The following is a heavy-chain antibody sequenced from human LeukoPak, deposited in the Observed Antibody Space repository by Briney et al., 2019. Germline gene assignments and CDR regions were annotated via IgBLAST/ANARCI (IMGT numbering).Heavy chain of an antibody. CDR3: ARGGEGLVLVPPHFDY. CDR2: ISTSSSTI. Sequence: GGSLRLSCAASGFTFSSYAMGWVRQAPGKGLEWVSYISTSSSTIYYADSVKGRFTISTDNAKNSLSLQMSSLRDEDTAVYYCARGGEGLVLVPPHFDYWGQGTLVTVSS. J-gene: IGHJ4*02. CDR1: GFTFSSYA. D-gene: IGHD2-2*01. V-gene: IGHV3-48*02.